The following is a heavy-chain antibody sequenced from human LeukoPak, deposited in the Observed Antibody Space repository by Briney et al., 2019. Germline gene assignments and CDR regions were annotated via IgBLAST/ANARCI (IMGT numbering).Heavy chain of an antibody. CDR1: GYTFTSYG. D-gene: IGHD3-10*01. CDR3: ARAKGFGELSS. CDR2: INPNSGGT. Sequence: ASVKVSCKASGYTFTSYGISWVRQAPGQGLEWMGWINPNSGGTNYAQKFQGRVTMTRDTSISTAYMELSRLRSDDTAVYYCARAKGFGELSSWGQGTLVTVSS. V-gene: IGHV1-2*02. J-gene: IGHJ4*02.